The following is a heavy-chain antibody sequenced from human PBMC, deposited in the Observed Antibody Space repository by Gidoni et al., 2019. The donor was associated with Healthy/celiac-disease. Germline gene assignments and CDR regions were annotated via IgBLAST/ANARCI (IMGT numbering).Heavy chain of an antibody. CDR3: ARVSTTVTTGLLY. J-gene: IGHJ4*02. D-gene: IGHD4-17*01. Sequence: SYGMHWVRQAPGKGLEWVAVIWYDGSNKYYADSVKGRFTISRDNSKNTLYLQMNSLRAEDTAVYYCARVSTTVTTGLLYWGQGTLVTVSS. V-gene: IGHV3-33*01. CDR1: SYG. CDR2: IWYDGSNK.